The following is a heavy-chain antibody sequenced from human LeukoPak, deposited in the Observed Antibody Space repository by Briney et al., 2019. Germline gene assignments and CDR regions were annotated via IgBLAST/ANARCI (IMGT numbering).Heavy chain of an antibody. D-gene: IGHD2-2*01. CDR3: ARITDTLGYCSTTSCYSKLYFDF. CDR2: INPNSGGT. Sequence: ASVKVSCKASGYTFTDYYVHWIRQAPGQGLEWMGWINPNSGGTNFAQKFQGRVTMTRDTSISTAYMELGRLTSDDTAVYYCARITDTLGYCSTTSCYSKLYFDFWGQGTPVTASP. CDR1: GYTFTDYY. V-gene: IGHV1-2*02. J-gene: IGHJ4*02.